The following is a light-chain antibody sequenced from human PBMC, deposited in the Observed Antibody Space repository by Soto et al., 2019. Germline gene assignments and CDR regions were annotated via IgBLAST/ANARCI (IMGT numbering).Light chain of an antibody. CDR2: EGS. CDR3: CSNVGGRSFG. J-gene: IGLJ1*01. V-gene: IGLV2-23*01. CDR1: SGDIGSYNL. Sequence: QSALTQPASVSGSHGQSITIPGTGTSGDIGSYNLVSWYQQHPGKAPKVMIYEGSKRPSGVSNRCSGSKSGSTASLTISGVQADDEDDYYRCSNVGGRSFGFGTGTKLTVL.